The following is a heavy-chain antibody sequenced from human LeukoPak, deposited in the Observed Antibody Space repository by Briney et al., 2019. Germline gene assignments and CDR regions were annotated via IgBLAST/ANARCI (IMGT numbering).Heavy chain of an antibody. CDR2: IYYSGST. CDR3: AREYYYDSSGYNY. D-gene: IGHD3-22*01. V-gene: IGHV4-39*07. CDR1: GGSISSSSYY. J-gene: IGHJ4*02. Sequence: PSETLSLTCTVSGGSISSSSYYWGWIRQPPGQGLEWIGSIYYSGSTYYNPSLKSRVTISVDTSKNQFSLKLSSVTAADTAVYYCAREYYYDSSGYNYWGQGTLVTVSS.